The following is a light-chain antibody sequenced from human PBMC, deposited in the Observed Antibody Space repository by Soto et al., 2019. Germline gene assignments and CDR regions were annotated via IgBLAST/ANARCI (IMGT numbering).Light chain of an antibody. CDR3: QNYNNWPTWT. J-gene: IGKJ1*01. CDR1: QSISSN. CDR2: GAS. V-gene: IGKV3-15*01. Sequence: EIVMTQSPATLSVSPGERATVSCTASQSISSNLAWYQQKPGQAPRLLIYGASTRATAIPGRFSGSGSGTEFTLTINGLQSEDFAVYYCQNYNNWPTWTFGQGIKVEIK.